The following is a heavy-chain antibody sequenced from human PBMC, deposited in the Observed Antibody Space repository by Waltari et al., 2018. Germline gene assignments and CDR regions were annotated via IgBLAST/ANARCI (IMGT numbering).Heavy chain of an antibody. Sequence: QVQLVQSGAEVKKPGSSVKVSCKASGGTFSSYAISWVRQAPGQGLEWMGGIIPILGIANYTQKFQGRVTITADKSTSTAYMELSSLRSEDTAVYYCARELWAHYPGYYFDYWGQGTLVTVSS. CDR3: ARELWAHYPGYYFDY. J-gene: IGHJ4*02. CDR2: IIPILGIA. V-gene: IGHV1-69*10. CDR1: GGTFSSYA. D-gene: IGHD3-16*01.